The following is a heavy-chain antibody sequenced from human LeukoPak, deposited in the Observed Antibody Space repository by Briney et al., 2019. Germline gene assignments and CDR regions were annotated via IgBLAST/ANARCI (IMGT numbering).Heavy chain of an antibody. CDR2: IYYSGST. D-gene: IGHD2-2*01. CDR3: ASLFCTRTSCFFLDP. J-gene: IGHJ5*02. CDR1: GGSVSRGGYY. V-gene: IGHV4-61*08. Sequence: SETLSLTCTVSGGSVSRGGYYWSWIRQPPGKGLEWFGYIYYSGSTNYNPSLKSRVTISLDTSRNQFSPKLSSVTAADTAVYYCASLFCTRTSCFFLDPWGQGTLVTVSS.